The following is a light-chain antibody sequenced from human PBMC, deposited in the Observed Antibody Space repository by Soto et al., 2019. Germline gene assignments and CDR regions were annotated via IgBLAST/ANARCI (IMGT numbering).Light chain of an antibody. J-gene: IGKJ2*01. V-gene: IGKV3-15*01. CDR1: QSVNSD. CDR3: QQYNTWPPYT. Sequence: EIVMTQSPATLSVSPGERATLSCRASQSVNSDLAWYQHKPGQAPRLLIYGASTRATGIPARFSGSGSGTEFTLTISSLQSEDSAVYYCQQYNTWPPYTFGQGTKLEIK. CDR2: GAS.